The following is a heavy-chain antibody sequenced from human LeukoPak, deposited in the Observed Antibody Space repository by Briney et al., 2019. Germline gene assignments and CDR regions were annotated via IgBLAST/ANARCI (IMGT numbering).Heavy chain of an antibody. D-gene: IGHD4-17*01. Sequence: ASVKVSCKASGYTFTGYYMHWVRQAPGQGLEWMGWINPNSGGTNYAQKFQGRVTITADESTSTAYMELSSLRSEDTAVYYCARDGPMTTVTTFYFDYWGQGTLVTVSS. V-gene: IGHV1-2*02. CDR1: GYTFTGYY. CDR3: ARDGPMTTVTTFYFDY. J-gene: IGHJ4*02. CDR2: INPNSGGT.